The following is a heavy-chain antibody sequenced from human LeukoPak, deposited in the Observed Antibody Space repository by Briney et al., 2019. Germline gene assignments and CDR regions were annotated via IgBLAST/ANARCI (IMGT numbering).Heavy chain of an antibody. V-gene: IGHV1-18*01. CDR2: ISTYNGNT. Sequence: ASVKVSCKASGYTFTSYGISWVRQAPGQGLEWMGWISTYNGNTNYAQRLQGRVTMTTDTFTSTAYMELRSLRSDDTAVYYCARDSGSFTPVDYWGQGTLVTVSS. J-gene: IGHJ4*02. D-gene: IGHD1-26*01. CDR1: GYTFTSYG. CDR3: ARDSGSFTPVDY.